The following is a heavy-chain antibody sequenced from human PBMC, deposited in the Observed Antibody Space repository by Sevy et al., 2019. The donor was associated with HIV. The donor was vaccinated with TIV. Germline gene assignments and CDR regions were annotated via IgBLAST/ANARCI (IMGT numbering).Heavy chain of an antibody. J-gene: IGHJ4*02. D-gene: IGHD5-12*01. CDR2: IKQDGSVK. CDR3: AKQRGWICSHDVCSPHYSDS. CDR1: GFAFRTFW. V-gene: IGHV3-7*01. Sequence: PGGSLRLSCAASGFAFRTFWMSWVRQAPGKGLEWVANIKQDGSVKYYMDSVKGRFTISRDNAKNSLYLQMSSLTVEDTAVYYCAKQRGWICSHDVCSPHYSDSLGQGTLVTVSS.